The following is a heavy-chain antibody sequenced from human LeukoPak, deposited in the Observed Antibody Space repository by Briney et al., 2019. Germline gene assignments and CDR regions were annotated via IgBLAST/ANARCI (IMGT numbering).Heavy chain of an antibody. CDR2: IYYTGHS. V-gene: IGHV4-59*01. Sequence: SETLSLTCSFSGGPTSLYYWSWIRQPPGKGLEWIGYIYYTGHSNYNSTLKSRVTMSVDTSKKQFSLNLSAVTAADTAVYYCARVARQGVYCGGDCPSKFDPWGQGTLVTVSS. CDR1: GGPTSLYY. D-gene: IGHD2-21*02. J-gene: IGHJ5*02. CDR3: ARVARQGVYCGGDCPSKFDP.